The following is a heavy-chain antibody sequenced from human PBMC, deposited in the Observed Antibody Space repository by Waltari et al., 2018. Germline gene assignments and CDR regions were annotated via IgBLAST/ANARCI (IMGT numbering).Heavy chain of an antibody. CDR2: IYYSGST. CDR1: GGSILRRSYY. CDR3: ARWVRGVVPAAMPRNDAFDI. V-gene: IGHV4-39*01. Sequence: QLQLQESGPGLVKPSETLSLTCTVSGGSILRRSYYWGWIRPPPGKGREWLGSIYYSGSTYYNPSLKIRVTISVDTSKNQFSLKLSSVTAADTAVYYCARWVRGVVPAAMPRNDAFDIWGQGTMVTVSS. J-gene: IGHJ3*02. D-gene: IGHD2-2*01.